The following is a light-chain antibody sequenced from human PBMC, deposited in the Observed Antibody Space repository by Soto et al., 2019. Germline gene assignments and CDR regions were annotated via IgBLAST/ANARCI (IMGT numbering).Light chain of an antibody. CDR2: GAS. CDR3: QQYGSSAVT. V-gene: IGKV3-20*01. J-gene: IGKJ1*01. Sequence: EIVLTQSPGTLSLSPGERATLSCRASQSVSSSYLAWYQQKPGQAPRLLIYGASSRATGIPDRFSGSGSGTDFTLTISRLEPEEFAVYYGQQYGSSAVTFGQGTKVEIK. CDR1: QSVSSSY.